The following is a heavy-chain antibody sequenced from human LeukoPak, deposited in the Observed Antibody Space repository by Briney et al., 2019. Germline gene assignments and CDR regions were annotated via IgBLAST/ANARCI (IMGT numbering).Heavy chain of an antibody. V-gene: IGHV5-51*01. CDR1: GYSFTSHW. J-gene: IGHJ6*02. D-gene: IGHD2-15*01. CDR3: ARHRGYCSGGGRYSHYYYGMDV. CDR2: IYPDDSDV. Sequence: GESLKISCRGSGYSFTSHWLAWVRQMPGKGLEWMGIIYPDDSDVRYSPSFQGHVTISADKSISTAYLQWSSLMASDTAMYYCARHRGYCSGGGRYSHYYYGMDVWGQGTTVTVSS.